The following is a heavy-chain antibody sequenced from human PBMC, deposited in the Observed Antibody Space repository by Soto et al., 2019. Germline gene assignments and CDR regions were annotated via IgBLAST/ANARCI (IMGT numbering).Heavy chain of an antibody. Sequence: SETLAITCTVSGDCISSRRDYWGWIRQPPGKGLEWIGSIYYSGSTYNNPSPRSRVSLSIDTSKDQFSLKLKSVTAADTALYFCARQRTSVVTQAYFDVWGPGPPVTVPQ. CDR2: IYYSGST. D-gene: IGHD2-21*02. CDR3: ARQRTSVVTQAYFDV. V-gene: IGHV4-39*01. CDR1: GDCISSRRDY. J-gene: IGHJ4*03.